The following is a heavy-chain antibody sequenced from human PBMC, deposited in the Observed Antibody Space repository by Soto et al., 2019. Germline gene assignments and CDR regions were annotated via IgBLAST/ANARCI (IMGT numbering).Heavy chain of an antibody. CDR2: INAGNGNT. CDR3: ARNMWSSVTTNFDY. Sequence: GASVKASCKASGDTFTSYAMHWVRQAPGQRLEWMGWINAGNGNTKYSQKFQGRVTITRDTSASTAYMELSSLRSEDTAVYYCARNMWSSVTTNFDYWGQGTLVTVSS. CDR1: GDTFTSYA. D-gene: IGHD4-17*01. V-gene: IGHV1-3*01. J-gene: IGHJ4*02.